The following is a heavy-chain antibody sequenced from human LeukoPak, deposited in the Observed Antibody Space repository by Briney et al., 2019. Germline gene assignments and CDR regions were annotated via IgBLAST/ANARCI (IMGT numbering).Heavy chain of an antibody. CDR3: ARSTDGDTAMVTIMNYFDY. D-gene: IGHD5-18*01. CDR2: ISSSSSTI. Sequence: GGSLRLSCAASGFTFSSYSMNWVRQAPGKGLEWVSYISSSSSTIYYADSVKGRFTISRDSAKNSLYLQMNSLRDEDTAVYYCARSTDGDTAMVTIMNYFDYWGQGTLVTVSS. J-gene: IGHJ4*02. CDR1: GFTFSSYS. V-gene: IGHV3-48*02.